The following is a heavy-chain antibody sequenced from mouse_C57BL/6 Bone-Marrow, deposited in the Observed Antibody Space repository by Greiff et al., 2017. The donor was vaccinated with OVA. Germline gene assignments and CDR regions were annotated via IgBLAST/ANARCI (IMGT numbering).Heavy chain of an antibody. CDR1: GYSITSGYY. Sequence: EVHLVESGPGLVKPSQSLSLTCSVTGYSITSGYYWNWIRQFPGNKLEWMGYMSYDGSNNYNPSLKNRISITRDTSKNQFFLKLNSVTTEDTATYYCARGGFYSPMDYWGQGTSVTVSS. CDR3: ARGGFYSPMDY. J-gene: IGHJ4*01. D-gene: IGHD2-12*01. CDR2: MSYDGSN. V-gene: IGHV3-6*01.